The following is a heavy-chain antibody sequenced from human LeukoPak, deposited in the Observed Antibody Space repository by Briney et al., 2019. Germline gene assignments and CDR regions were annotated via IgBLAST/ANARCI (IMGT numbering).Heavy chain of an antibody. V-gene: IGHV5-51*01. CDR3: ARQGRGWCFDL. J-gene: IGHJ2*01. CDR2: IYPGDSDT. CDR1: GSSFTSYW. Sequence: GESLQISCQGSGSSFTSYWIGWVRQVPGKGLEWMGIIYPGDSDTRYSPSFQGQVTISADKSISTAYLQWSSLKASDTAMYYCARQGRGWCFDLWGRGTLVTVSS.